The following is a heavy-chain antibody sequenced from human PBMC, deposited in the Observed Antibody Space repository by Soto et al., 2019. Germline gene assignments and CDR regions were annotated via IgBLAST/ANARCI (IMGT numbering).Heavy chain of an antibody. D-gene: IGHD3-10*01. CDR2: IVPIFGTT. V-gene: IGHV1-69*13. CDR1: GDTFSSYS. J-gene: IGHJ6*02. Sequence: SVKVSCKASGDTFSSYSISWVRQAPGQGLEWMGGIVPIFGTTVYAPRLQGRLTITADGPTSTSYMELSGLTFEDTAVYYCAANSLGGGSQGNVWGQGTTVTVSS. CDR3: AANSLGGGSQGNV.